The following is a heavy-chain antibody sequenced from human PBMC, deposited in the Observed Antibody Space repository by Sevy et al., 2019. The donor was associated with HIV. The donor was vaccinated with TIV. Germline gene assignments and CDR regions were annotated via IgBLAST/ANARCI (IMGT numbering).Heavy chain of an antibody. V-gene: IGHV3-66*01. J-gene: IGHJ6*02. D-gene: IGHD6-13*01. Sequence: GGSLRLSCAASGFTVSSDYMTWVRQAPGKGLEWVSDIYSGGTTYYADSVKGRFTISRDNSKNMVYLQMNSLRAEDTAVYYCARESSSTWQAGYYGMAVWGQGTTVTVSS. CDR1: GFTVSSDY. CDR2: IYSGGTT. CDR3: ARESSSTWQAGYYGMAV.